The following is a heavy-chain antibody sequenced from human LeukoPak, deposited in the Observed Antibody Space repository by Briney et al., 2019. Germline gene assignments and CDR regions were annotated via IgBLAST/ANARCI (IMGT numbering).Heavy chain of an antibody. D-gene: IGHD6-19*01. CDR3: ASLYSSGWYRGFDY. CDR1: GGSISSYY. V-gene: IGHV4-4*07. CDR2: IYTSGST. J-gene: IGHJ4*02. Sequence: SETLSLTCTVSGGSISSYYWSWIRQPAGKGLEWIGRIYTSGSTNYNPSLKSRVTMSVDTSKNQFSLKLSSVTAADTAVYYCASLYSSGWYRGFDYWGQGTLVTVSS.